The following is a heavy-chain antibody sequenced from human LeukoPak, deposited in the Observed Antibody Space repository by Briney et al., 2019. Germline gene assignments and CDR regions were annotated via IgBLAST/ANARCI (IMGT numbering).Heavy chain of an antibody. CDR1: GGSMSINNYY. Sequence: PSETLSLTCTVSGGSMSINNYYWAWIRQPPGKGLEWIGSIYYTGTTYYNPSLKNRVTISVDTSKNQFSLKLSSVTAADTAVYYCARGGWSIYAFDIWGQGTMVTVSS. V-gene: IGHV4-39*07. CDR2: IYYTGTT. D-gene: IGHD6-19*01. CDR3: ARGGWSIYAFDI. J-gene: IGHJ3*02.